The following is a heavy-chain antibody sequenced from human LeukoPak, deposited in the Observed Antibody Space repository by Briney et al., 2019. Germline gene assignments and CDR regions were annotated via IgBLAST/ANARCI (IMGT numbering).Heavy chain of an antibody. V-gene: IGHV3-23*01. J-gene: IGHJ4*02. CDR1: GFTLTTYA. Sequence: GGSLRLSCAASGFTLTTYAMNWVRQAPGKGLEWVSAVVGNGNTYYADSVKGRFTISRDTSKNMLYLQMNSLRVEDTAIYYCAKDRAPDTGWNFDYWGRGTLVSVSS. CDR3: AKDRAPDTGWNFDY. D-gene: IGHD6-19*01. CDR2: VVGNGNT.